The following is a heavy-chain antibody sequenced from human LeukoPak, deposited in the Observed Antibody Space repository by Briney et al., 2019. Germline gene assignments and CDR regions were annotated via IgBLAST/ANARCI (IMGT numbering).Heavy chain of an antibody. D-gene: IGHD5-24*01. V-gene: IGHV4-59*08. CDR1: GGSMSSYY. CDR3: ARGARAGYNLEPFDY. Sequence: PSETLSLTCTVSGGSMSSYYWSWIRQPPGKGLEWIGYIYYRGGTKYNPSLKSRVTISVDTSKNQFSLKLSSVTAADTAVYYCARGARAGYNLEPFDYWGQGTLVTVSS. J-gene: IGHJ4*02. CDR2: IYYRGGT.